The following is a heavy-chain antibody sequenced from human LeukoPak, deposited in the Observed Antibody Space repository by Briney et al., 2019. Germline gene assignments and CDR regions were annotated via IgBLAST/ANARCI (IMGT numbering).Heavy chain of an antibody. D-gene: IGHD3-10*01. CDR2: IYPGDSDT. CDR3: ARRTTSGSGFDAFDI. CDR1: GYSFTSYW. Sequence: GESLKISCKGSGYSFTSYWIAWVRQMPGKGLEWMGIIYPGDSDTRYSPSFQGQVTISADKSISTAYLQWSSLKASDTAIYYCARRTTSGSGFDAFDIWGQGTMVTVSS. V-gene: IGHV5-51*01. J-gene: IGHJ3*02.